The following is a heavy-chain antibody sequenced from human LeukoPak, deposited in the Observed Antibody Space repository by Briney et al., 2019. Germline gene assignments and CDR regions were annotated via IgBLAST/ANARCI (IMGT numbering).Heavy chain of an antibody. J-gene: IGHJ5*02. V-gene: IGHV4-59*01. CDR2: IYYSGST. D-gene: IGHD1-7*01. CDR3: ARDKGNYDGFDP. CDR1: GGSISSYY. Sequence: SETLSLTCTVSGGSISSYYWSWIRQPPGKGLEWIGYIYYSGSTNYNPSLKSRVTISVDTSKNQFSLKLSSVTAADTAVYYCARDKGNYDGFDPWGQETLVTVSS.